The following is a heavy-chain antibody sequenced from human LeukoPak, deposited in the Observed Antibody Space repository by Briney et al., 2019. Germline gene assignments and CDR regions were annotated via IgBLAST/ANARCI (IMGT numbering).Heavy chain of an antibody. Sequence: GRSLRLSCAASGFTFSSYAMHWVRQAPGKGLEWVAVISYDGSNKYYADSVKGRFTISRDNSKNTLYLQMNSLRAEDTAVYYCARNLWSGYYDPWGQGTLVTVSS. CDR3: ARNLWSGYYDP. CDR2: ISYDGSNK. CDR1: GFTFSSYA. D-gene: IGHD3-3*01. J-gene: IGHJ5*02. V-gene: IGHV3-30-3*01.